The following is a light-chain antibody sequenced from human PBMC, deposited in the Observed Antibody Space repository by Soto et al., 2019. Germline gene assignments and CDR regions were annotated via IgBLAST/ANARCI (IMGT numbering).Light chain of an antibody. CDR1: QSISSY. Sequence: DIQMTQSLSTLPTSVGDRVNITCRASQSISSYLAWYQHKPGKAPNLLIYKASNLESGVPSRFSGSGSGTEFTLTIRSLKPDDFATDYCQQYNNHWTVGPGTKVEIK. J-gene: IGKJ1*01. V-gene: IGKV1-5*03. CDR2: KAS. CDR3: QQYNNHWT.